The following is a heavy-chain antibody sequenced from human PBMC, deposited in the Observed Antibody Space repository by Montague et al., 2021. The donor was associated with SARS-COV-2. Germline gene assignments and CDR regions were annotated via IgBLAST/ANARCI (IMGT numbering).Heavy chain of an antibody. J-gene: IGHJ4*02. D-gene: IGHD2-15*01. CDR3: ARHSSATLPAVY. Sequence: SETLSLTCTVSGGFISSFYWSWFRQPPGKGLEWIGYISDSGSTNYKPSLTSRVTMSVDTSKKQFSLKVKSVTAANKAVNYCARHSSATLPAVYWGQGTLVTVSS. CDR1: GGFISSFY. CDR2: ISDSGST. V-gene: IGHV4-59*08.